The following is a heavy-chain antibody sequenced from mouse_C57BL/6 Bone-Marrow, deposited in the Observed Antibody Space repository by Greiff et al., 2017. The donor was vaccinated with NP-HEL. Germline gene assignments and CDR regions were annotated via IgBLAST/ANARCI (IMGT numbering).Heavy chain of an antibody. V-gene: IGHV1-19*01. CDR2: INPYNGGT. J-gene: IGHJ2*01. CDR3: ARFITTYYFDY. Sequence: EVQLQQSGPVLVKPGASVKMSCKASGYTFTDYYMNWVKQSHGKSLEWIGVINPYNGGTSYNQKFKGKATLTVDKSSSTAYMEPNSLTSEDSAVYYCARFITTYYFDYWGQGTTLTVSS. D-gene: IGHD1-1*01. CDR1: GYTFTDYY.